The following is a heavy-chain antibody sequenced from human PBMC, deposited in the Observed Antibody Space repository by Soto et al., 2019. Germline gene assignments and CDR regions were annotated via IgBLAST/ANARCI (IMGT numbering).Heavy chain of an antibody. Sequence: EVQLAESGGGMVQPGGSLRLSCVASGFTFSSYDMHWVRQAPGKGLEYVSSMSSNGGTTYYGNSVKGRFTISRDNSKNTLYLRMGSLRAGVMAVYYCVRRVSGNYDYWGQGTLVTVSS. J-gene: IGHJ4*02. CDR3: VRRVSGNYDY. CDR1: GFTFSSYD. V-gene: IGHV3-64*01. D-gene: IGHD1-7*01. CDR2: MSSNGGTT.